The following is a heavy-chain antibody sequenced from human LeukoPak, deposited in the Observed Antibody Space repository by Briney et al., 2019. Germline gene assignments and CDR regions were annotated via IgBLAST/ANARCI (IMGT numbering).Heavy chain of an antibody. J-gene: IGHJ5*02. CDR2: FDTEDGET. D-gene: IGHD2-2*02. Sequence: ASVKVSCKVSGYTLTELSMHWVRQAPGKGLEWMGGFDTEDGETIYAQKFQGRVTMTEDTSTDKAYMELSSLRSEDTAVYYCATGTAAAIPWFDPWGQGTLVTVSS. CDR3: ATGTAAAIPWFDP. V-gene: IGHV1-24*01. CDR1: GYTLTELS.